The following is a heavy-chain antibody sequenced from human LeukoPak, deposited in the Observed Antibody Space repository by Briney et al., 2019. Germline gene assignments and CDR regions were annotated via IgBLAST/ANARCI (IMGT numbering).Heavy chain of an antibody. V-gene: IGHV4-61*02. Sequence: PSQTLSLTCTVSGGSISSGSYYWSWIRQPAGKGLEWIGRIYTSGSTNYNPSLKSRVTISVDTSKNQFSLKLSSVTAADTAVYYCARHGSGSYYKAVDYWGQGTLVTVSS. D-gene: IGHD3-10*01. CDR3: ARHGSGSYYKAVDY. CDR2: IYTSGST. J-gene: IGHJ4*02. CDR1: GGSISSGSYY.